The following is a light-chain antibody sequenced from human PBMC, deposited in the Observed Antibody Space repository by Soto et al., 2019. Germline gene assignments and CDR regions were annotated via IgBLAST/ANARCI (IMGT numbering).Light chain of an antibody. CDR3: QVYGSSLYT. V-gene: IGKV3-20*01. CDR1: QTFYSSD. CDR2: TTS. Sequence: EIVLTQSPGTLSLSPGDRATLSCRASQTFYSSDLAWYQQKPGQAPRLVIHTTSTRGTGIPDRFSGTGSGTDFTLTISRLEPEDFAVYYCQVYGSSLYTFGQGTKLEIK. J-gene: IGKJ2*01.